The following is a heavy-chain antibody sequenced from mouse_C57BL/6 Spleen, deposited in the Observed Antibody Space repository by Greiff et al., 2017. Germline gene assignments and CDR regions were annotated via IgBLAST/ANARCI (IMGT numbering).Heavy chain of an antibody. D-gene: IGHD1-1*01. Sequence: QVQLQQPGAELVRPGSSVKLSCKASGYTFTSYWMDWVKQRPGQGLEWIGNIYPSDSETHYNQKFKDKATLTVDKSSSTAYMQLSSLTSEDSAVYYCARGAPVVATGYFDYWGQGTTLTVSS. J-gene: IGHJ2*01. V-gene: IGHV1-61*01. CDR2: IYPSDSET. CDR3: ARGAPVVATGYFDY. CDR1: GYTFTSYW.